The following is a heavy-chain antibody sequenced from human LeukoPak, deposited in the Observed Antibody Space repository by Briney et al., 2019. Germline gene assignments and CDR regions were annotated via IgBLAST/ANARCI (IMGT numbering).Heavy chain of an antibody. CDR2: IRSSSSTI. D-gene: IGHD3-22*01. CDR3: ARIDSSGPVDY. Sequence: GGSLRLSCAASGFTFSTYGMNWVRQAPGKGLEWVSYIRSSSSTIYFADSVKGRFTISRDNAKNSLYLQMNSLRAEDTAVYYCARIDSSGPVDYWGQGTLVTVSS. J-gene: IGHJ4*02. V-gene: IGHV3-48*01. CDR1: GFTFSTYG.